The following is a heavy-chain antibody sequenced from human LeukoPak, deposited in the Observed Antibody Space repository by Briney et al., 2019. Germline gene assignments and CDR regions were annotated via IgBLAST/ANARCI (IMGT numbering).Heavy chain of an antibody. Sequence: PGGSLRLSCAASGFTVSSNYMSWVRQAPGKGLEWVSVIYSGGSTYYADSVKGRSTISRDNSKNTLYLQMNSLRAEDTAVYYCASGSGSYRTPYYYMDVWGTGTTATVSS. J-gene: IGHJ6*03. V-gene: IGHV3-53*01. CDR1: GFTVSSNY. CDR2: IYSGGST. CDR3: ASGSGSYRTPYYYMDV. D-gene: IGHD3-10*01.